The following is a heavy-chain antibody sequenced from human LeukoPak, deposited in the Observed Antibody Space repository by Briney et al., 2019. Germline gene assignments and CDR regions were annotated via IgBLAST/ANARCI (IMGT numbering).Heavy chain of an antibody. V-gene: IGHV3-23*01. CDR2: ISGGGGST. CDR3: AKDRYCGGGTCYWSYFDY. Sequence: PGGSLRLSCAASGFTFSSYWMSWVRQAPGKGLEWVSAISGGGGSTYYADSVKGRFTISRDNSKNTLFLQMNSLRAEDTAVYYCAKDRYCGGGTCYWSYFDYWGQGTLVTVSS. J-gene: IGHJ4*02. CDR1: GFTFSSYW. D-gene: IGHD2-15*01.